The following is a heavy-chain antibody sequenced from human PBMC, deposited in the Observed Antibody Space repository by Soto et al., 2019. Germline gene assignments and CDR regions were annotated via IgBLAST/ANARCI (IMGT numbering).Heavy chain of an antibody. Sequence: QVQLVQSGAEVKKPGASVKVSCKASGYTFTSYGISWVRQAPGQGLEWMGWISTYSGNTHDAQKFQGRVAMTTDTSTTTVYMALMSPRSDDTAVYYCARADCISSSCYVSHWGQGTQVTVSS. CDR2: ISTYSGNT. V-gene: IGHV1-18*01. D-gene: IGHD2-2*01. CDR1: GYTFTSYG. J-gene: IGHJ4*02. CDR3: ARADCISSSCYVSH.